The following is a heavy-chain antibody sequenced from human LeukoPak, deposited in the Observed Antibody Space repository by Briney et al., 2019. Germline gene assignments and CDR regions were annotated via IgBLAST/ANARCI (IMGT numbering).Heavy chain of an antibody. CDR1: GFTLGGHA. Sequence: GGSLRLSCVASGFTLGGHAMHWVRQAPGRGLETLTGISYDGNERYYEDSVTGRVTISRDNSRNTLYLQLKSLRPEDTAMYYCVRSKGADFESSLRIYYHYGMDVWGQGTAVVVSS. CDR3: VRSKGADFESSLRIYYHYGMDV. D-gene: IGHD3-9*01. V-gene: IGHV3-30*03. J-gene: IGHJ6*02. CDR2: ISYDGNER.